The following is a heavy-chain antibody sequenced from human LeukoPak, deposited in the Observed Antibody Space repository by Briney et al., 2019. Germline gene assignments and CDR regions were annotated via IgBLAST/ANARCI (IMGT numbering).Heavy chain of an antibody. V-gene: IGHV4-59*01. CDR3: ARTYYYGSGSYYNVRFDY. CDR2: IYYSGST. CDR1: GGSISSYY. Sequence: SETLSLTCTVFGGSISSYYWSWIRQPPGKGLEWIGYIYYSGSTNYNPSLKSRVTISVDTSKNQFSLKLSSVTAADTAVYYCARTYYYGSGSYYNVRFDYWGQGTLVTVSS. J-gene: IGHJ4*02. D-gene: IGHD3-10*01.